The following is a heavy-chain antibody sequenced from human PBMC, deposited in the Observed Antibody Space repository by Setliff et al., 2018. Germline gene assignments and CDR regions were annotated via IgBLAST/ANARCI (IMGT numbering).Heavy chain of an antibody. CDR3: ARGQGYYMDV. Sequence: SETLSLTCAVYGGSFSGYYWSWIRQPPGKGLEWIGEINHSGSTNYNPSLKSRVTISVDTSKNQFSLKLSSVTAADTAVYYCARGQGYYMDVWGKGTTVTDSS. J-gene: IGHJ6*03. CDR1: GGSFSGYY. V-gene: IGHV4-34*01. CDR2: INHSGST.